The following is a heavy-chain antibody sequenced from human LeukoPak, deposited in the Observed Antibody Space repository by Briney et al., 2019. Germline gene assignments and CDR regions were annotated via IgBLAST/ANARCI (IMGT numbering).Heavy chain of an antibody. CDR1: GFTVSSNY. J-gene: IGHJ3*02. D-gene: IGHD3-22*01. Sequence: PGGSLRLSCAASGFTVSSNYMSWVRQAPGKGLERVSVIYSGGSTYYADSVKGRFTISRDNSKNTLYLQMNSRRAEDTAVYYCARESYDSSGWEALVIWGQGTMVTVSS. CDR2: IYSGGST. CDR3: ARESYDSSGWEALVI. V-gene: IGHV3-53*01.